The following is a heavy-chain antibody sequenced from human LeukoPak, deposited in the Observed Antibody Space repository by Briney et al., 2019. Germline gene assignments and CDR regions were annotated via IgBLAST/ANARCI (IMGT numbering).Heavy chain of an antibody. CDR3: VRTATHRTWFDP. CDR2: IDQSGGRN. D-gene: IGHD2-15*01. J-gene: IGHJ5*02. Sequence: GGSLRLTCAASGFTFSRFWMNWVRQAPGRGLEWVANIDQSGGRNNYVDSVKGRFTISRDNAKNSLYLQMNSLRADDTAVYYCVRTATHRTWFDPWGQGTLVTVSS. CDR1: GFTFSRFW. V-gene: IGHV3-7*05.